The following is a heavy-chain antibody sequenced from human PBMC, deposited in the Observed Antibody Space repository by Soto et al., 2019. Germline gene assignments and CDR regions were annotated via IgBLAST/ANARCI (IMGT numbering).Heavy chain of an antibody. CDR2: INPNSGGT. D-gene: IGHD6-13*01. Sequence: ASVKVSCKASGYTFTGYYMRWVRHAPGQGLEWMGWINPNSGGTNYAQKFQGWVTMTRDTSISTAYMELSRLRSDDTAVYYCARAEKQLVLSYYYYGMDVWGQGTTVTVSS. J-gene: IGHJ6*02. CDR1: GYTFTGYY. CDR3: ARAEKQLVLSYYYYGMDV. V-gene: IGHV1-2*04.